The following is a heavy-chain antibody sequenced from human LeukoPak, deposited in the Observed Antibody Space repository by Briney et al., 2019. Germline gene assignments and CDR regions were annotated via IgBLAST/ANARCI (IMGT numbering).Heavy chain of an antibody. CDR3: ARVVLHGPYCGGDCYYGAFDI. Sequence: SVKVSCKASGGTFSSYAISWVRQAPGQGLEWMGGIIPIFGTANYAQKFQGRVTITADESTSTAYMELSSLRSEDTAVYYCARVVLHGPYCGGDCYYGAFDIWGQGTMVTVSS. V-gene: IGHV1-69*13. J-gene: IGHJ3*02. CDR1: GGTFSSYA. D-gene: IGHD2-21*01. CDR2: IIPIFGTA.